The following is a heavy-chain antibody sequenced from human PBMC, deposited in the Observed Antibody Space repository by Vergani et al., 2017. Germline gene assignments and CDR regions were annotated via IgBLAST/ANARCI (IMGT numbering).Heavy chain of an antibody. CDR2: IYHSGST. J-gene: IGHJ5*02. D-gene: IGHD2-15*01. CDR1: GYSISSGYY. CDR3: ARRGGGSGPCLFGFDP. Sequence: QVQLQESGPGLVKPSETLSLTCAVSGYSISSGYYWGWIRQPPGKGLEWIGSIYHSGSTYYNPSLKSRVTISVDTSKNQFSLKLSSVTAADTAVYYCARRGGGSGPCLFGFDPWGQGTLVTVSS. V-gene: IGHV4-38-2*01.